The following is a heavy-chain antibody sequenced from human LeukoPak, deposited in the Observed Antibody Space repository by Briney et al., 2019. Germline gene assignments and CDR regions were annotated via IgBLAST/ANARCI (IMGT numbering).Heavy chain of an antibody. CDR1: GFTFSNHW. CDR2: INNDVTST. CDR3: ARGATASFDP. D-gene: IGHD5-12*01. Sequence: GGSLRLSCAASGFTFSNHWMHWVRQAPGKGLVWVSRINNDVTSTTYADSVKGRFTISRDNAKNTLYLQMDSLRAEDTAVYYCARGATASFDPWGQGTLVSVSS. J-gene: IGHJ5*02. V-gene: IGHV3-74*01.